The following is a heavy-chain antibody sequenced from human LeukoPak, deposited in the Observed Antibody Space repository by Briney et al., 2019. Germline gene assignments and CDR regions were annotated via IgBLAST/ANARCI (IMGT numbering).Heavy chain of an antibody. CDR1: GLSLSPSGVG. CDR3: AHRVPRVYAFDI. J-gene: IGHJ3*02. D-gene: IGHD2-8*01. CDR2: IYWDDDK. V-gene: IGHV2-5*02. Sequence: SGPTLVKPTQPLTLTCTFSGLSLSPSGVGVGWIRQPPGKALEWLALIYWDDDKRYSPSLKSRLTIAKATAKNQVVLTMTNMDPVDTATYYCAHRVPRVYAFDIWGQGTMVTVSS.